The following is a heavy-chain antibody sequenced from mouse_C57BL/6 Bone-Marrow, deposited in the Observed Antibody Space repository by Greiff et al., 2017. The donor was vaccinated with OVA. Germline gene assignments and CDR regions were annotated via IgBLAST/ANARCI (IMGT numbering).Heavy chain of an antibody. D-gene: IGHD1-1*01. V-gene: IGHV1-81*01. CDR3: ARSPLIYYYGSPHYYAIDY. J-gene: IGHJ4*01. CDR2: IYPRSGNT. CDR1: GYTFTSYG. Sequence: VQLQQSGAELARPGASVKLSCKASGYTFTSYGISWVKQRPGQGLEWIGEIYPRSGNTYYNEKFKGKATLTADKSSSTAYMELRSLTSEDSAVYFCARSPLIYYYGSPHYYAIDYWGQGTSVTVSS.